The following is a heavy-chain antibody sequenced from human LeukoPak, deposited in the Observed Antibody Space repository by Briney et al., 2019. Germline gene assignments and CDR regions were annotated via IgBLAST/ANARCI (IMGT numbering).Heavy chain of an antibody. Sequence: GASVKVSCKASGGTFSSYAISRVRQAPGQGLEWMGGIIPIFGTANYAQKFQGRVTITADESTSTAYMELSSLRSEDTAVYYCARQVSGELEWLKGDTHWFDPWGQGTLVTVSS. J-gene: IGHJ5*02. CDR3: ARQVSGELEWLKGDTHWFDP. V-gene: IGHV1-69*13. CDR1: GGTFSSYA. CDR2: IIPIFGTA. D-gene: IGHD3-3*01.